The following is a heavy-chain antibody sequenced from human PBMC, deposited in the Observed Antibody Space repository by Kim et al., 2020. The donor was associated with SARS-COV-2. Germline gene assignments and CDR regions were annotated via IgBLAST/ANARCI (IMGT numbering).Heavy chain of an antibody. J-gene: IGHJ3*02. Sequence: SLKSRVTISVDTSKNQFSLKLSSVTAADTAVYYCARKYCSTTSCYFAFDIWGPGTMVTVSS. V-gene: IGHV4-34*01. CDR3: ARKYCSTTSCYFAFDI. D-gene: IGHD2-2*01.